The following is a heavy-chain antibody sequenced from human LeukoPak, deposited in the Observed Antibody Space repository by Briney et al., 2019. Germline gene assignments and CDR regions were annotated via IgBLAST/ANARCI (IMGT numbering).Heavy chain of an antibody. D-gene: IGHD3-3*01. CDR1: GFTFSSYS. V-gene: IGHV3-21*01. CDR3: ARVGGNDFWSGYPEY. Sequence: KPGGSLRLSCAASGFTFSSYSMNWVRQAPGKGLEWVSSISSISSYIYYADSVKGRFTISRDNAKNSLYLQMNSLRAEDTAVYYCARVGGNDFWSGYPEYWGQGTLVTVSS. CDR2: ISSISSYI. J-gene: IGHJ4*02.